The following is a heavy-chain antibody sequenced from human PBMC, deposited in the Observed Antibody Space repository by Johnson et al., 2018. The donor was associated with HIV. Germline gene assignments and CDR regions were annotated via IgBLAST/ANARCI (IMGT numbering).Heavy chain of an antibody. D-gene: IGHD1-26*01. CDR1: GFTFSSYG. CDR2: ISYYGSNK. Sequence: QVQLVESGGGVVQPGRSLRLSCAASGFTFSSYGMHWVRQAPGKGLEWVAVISYYGSNKYYADSAKGRFTISRDNSKNTLYLQMSSLRAEDTAVYYCANDMRPVRGWGGGSHHDAFDIWGQGTMVTVSS. J-gene: IGHJ3*02. V-gene: IGHV3-30*18. CDR3: ANDMRPVRGWGGGSHHDAFDI.